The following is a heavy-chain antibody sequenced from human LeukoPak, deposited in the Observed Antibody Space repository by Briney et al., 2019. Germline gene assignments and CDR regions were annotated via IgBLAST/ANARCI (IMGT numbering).Heavy chain of an antibody. CDR2: IYYSGTT. Sequence: TPSETLSLTCTVSGGSISSGDYFWTWIRQPPGKGLEYIGYIYYSGTTYYNPSLKSRITMSVDMSANQFSLRLTSVSAADTAVYYCTRAYWIGFHFDSWGQGILVSVSS. CDR3: TRAYWIGFHFDS. J-gene: IGHJ4*02. CDR1: GGSISSGDYF. D-gene: IGHD3-3*01. V-gene: IGHV4-30-4*01.